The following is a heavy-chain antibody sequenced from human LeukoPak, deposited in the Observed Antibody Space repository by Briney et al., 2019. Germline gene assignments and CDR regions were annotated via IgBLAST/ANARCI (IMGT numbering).Heavy chain of an antibody. CDR3: ARDSALAQAVMLDY. CDR1: GYSINSGYY. V-gene: IGHV4-38-2*02. CDR2: IDHSEST. D-gene: IGHD6-19*01. Sequence: SETLSLTCTVSGYSINSGYYWGWIRQPPGKGLEWIGSIDHSESTYYNPSLRSRVTISVDTSKSQFSLKLSSVTAADTAFYYCARDSALAQAVMLDYWGQGTLVTVSS. J-gene: IGHJ4*02.